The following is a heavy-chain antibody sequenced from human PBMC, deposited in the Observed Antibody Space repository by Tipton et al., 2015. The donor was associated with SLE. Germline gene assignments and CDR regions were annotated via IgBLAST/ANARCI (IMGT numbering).Heavy chain of an antibody. CDR2: MNPNSGNT. CDR1: GYTFTSYD. D-gene: IGHD2-2*01. V-gene: IGHV1-8*01. Sequence: QVQLVQSGAEVTEPGASVKVSCKASGYTFTSYDINWVRQATGQGLEWMGWMNPNSGNTGYAQKFQGRVTMTRNTSISTAYMELSSLRSEETAVYYCARGEPPPASFFGCWGQGTLVTVSS. J-gene: IGHJ4*02. CDR3: ARGEPPPASFFGC.